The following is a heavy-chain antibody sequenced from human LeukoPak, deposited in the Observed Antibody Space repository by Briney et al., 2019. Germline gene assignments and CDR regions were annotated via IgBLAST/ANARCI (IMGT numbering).Heavy chain of an antibody. CDR3: ASNPYYDSSGGGFDY. J-gene: IGHJ4*02. Sequence: GASVKVSCTASGGTFSSYAISWVRQAPGQGLEWMGGIIPIFGTANYAQKFQGRVTITADESTSTAYMELSSLRSEDTAVYYCASNPYYDSSGGGFDYWGQGTLVTVSS. D-gene: IGHD3-22*01. CDR1: GGTFSSYA. V-gene: IGHV1-69*13. CDR2: IIPIFGTA.